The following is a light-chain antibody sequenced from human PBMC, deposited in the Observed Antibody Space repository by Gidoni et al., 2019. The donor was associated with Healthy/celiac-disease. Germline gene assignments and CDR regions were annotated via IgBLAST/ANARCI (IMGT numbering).Light chain of an antibody. J-gene: IGLJ2*01. CDR3: QSYDSSLSGWV. CDR1: SSNIGAGYD. Sequence: QPVLTSPPSVSRHPGQTVTLPCTGSSSNIGAGYDVPWYQQLPETAPKLLIYDNSNRPSGVPDRFSGSKSGTSASLAITGLQAEDEADYYCQSYDSSLSGWVFGGGTKLTVL. V-gene: IGLV1-40*01. CDR2: DNS.